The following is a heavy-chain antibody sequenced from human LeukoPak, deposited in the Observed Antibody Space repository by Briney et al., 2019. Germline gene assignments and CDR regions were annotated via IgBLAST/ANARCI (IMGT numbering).Heavy chain of an antibody. D-gene: IGHD4-11*01. J-gene: IGHJ3*02. CDR2: IYYSGST. V-gene: IGHV4-59*08. Sequence: PSETLSLTCTVSGGSISSYYWSWIRQPPGKGLEWIGYIYYSGSTNYNPSLKSRVTISVDTSKNQFSLKLSSVTAPDTAVYYCATGLISYRAFDIWGQGTMVTVSS. CDR1: GGSISSYY. CDR3: ATGLISYRAFDI.